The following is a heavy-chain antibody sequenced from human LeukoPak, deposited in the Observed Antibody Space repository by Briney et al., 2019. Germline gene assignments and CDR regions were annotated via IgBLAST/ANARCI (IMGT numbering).Heavy chain of an antibody. Sequence: SETLSLTCTVSGGSISSYYWSWIRQPPGKGLEWIGYIYYSGSTNYNPSLKSRVTISVDTSKNQFSLKLSSVTTADTAVYYCARLAGYSGYDFRAYYFDYWGQGTLVTVSS. V-gene: IGHV4-59*08. J-gene: IGHJ4*02. CDR2: IYYSGST. CDR3: ARLAGYSGYDFRAYYFDY. D-gene: IGHD5-12*01. CDR1: GGSISSYY.